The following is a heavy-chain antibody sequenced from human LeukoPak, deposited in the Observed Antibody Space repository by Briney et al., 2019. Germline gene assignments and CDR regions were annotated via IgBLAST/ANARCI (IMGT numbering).Heavy chain of an antibody. CDR1: GGTFSSYA. J-gene: IGHJ4*02. D-gene: IGHD5-18*01. CDR2: IIPILGIA. V-gene: IGHV1-69*04. Sequence: SVKVSCKASGGTFSSYAISWVRQAPGQGLEWMGRIIPILGIANYAQKFQGRVTITVDKSTSTAYMELSSLRSEDTAVYYCARRSYSNGSYFFDYWGQGTLVTVSS. CDR3: ARRSYSNGSYFFDY.